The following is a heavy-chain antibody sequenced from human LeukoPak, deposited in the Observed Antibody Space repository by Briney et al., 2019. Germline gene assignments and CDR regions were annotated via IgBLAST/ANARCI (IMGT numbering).Heavy chain of an antibody. CDR2: IKQDEGEK. D-gene: IGHD2-15*01. Sequence: EGSLRLSCTASGFSFSSYWMSWVRQAPGKGLEWVANIKQDEGEKYYVDSVKGRFTISRDNAKNSLYLQMNSLRAEDTAVYYCARPSGYCSSGSCFPFDCWGQGTLVTVSS. CDR1: GFSFSSYW. V-gene: IGHV3-7*01. J-gene: IGHJ4*02. CDR3: ARPSGYCSSGSCFPFDC.